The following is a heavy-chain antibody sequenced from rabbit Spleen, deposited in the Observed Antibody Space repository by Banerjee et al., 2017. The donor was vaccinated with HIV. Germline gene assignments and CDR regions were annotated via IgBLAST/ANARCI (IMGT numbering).Heavy chain of an antibody. CDR2: INAVTGKA. Sequence: QEQLMESGGGLVKPEGSLKLSCTASGFSFSNKAVMCWVRQAPGKGLEWIACINAVTGKAVYPNWAQGRFTFSKTSSTTVTLQMTRLTAADTATYFCGRGSATMTMVITGYYLSLWGPGTLVTVS. J-gene: IGHJ4*01. D-gene: IGHD2-1*01. CDR1: GFSFSNKAV. V-gene: IGHV1S45*01. CDR3: GRGSATMTMVITGYYLSL.